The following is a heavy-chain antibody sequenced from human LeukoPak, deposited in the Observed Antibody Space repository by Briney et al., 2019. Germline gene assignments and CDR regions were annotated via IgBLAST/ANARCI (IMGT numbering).Heavy chain of an antibody. Sequence: SETLSLTCTVSGGSISSSSYYWGWIRQPPGKGLEWIGSIYYSGSTYYNPSLKSRVTISVDTSKNQFSLKLSSVTAADTAVYYCARGLDDYGDYPYFDYWGQGTLVTVSS. CDR1: GGSISSSSYY. CDR3: ARGLDDYGDYPYFDY. V-gene: IGHV4-39*07. D-gene: IGHD4-17*01. J-gene: IGHJ4*02. CDR2: IYYSGST.